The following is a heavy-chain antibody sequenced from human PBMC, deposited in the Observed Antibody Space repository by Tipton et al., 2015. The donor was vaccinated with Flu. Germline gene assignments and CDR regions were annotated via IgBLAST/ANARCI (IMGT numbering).Heavy chain of an antibody. CDR3: ARTVYDYVWGSYRPFDY. CDR1: GGSISSYS. V-gene: IGHV4-4*07. Sequence: GLVKPSETLSLTCTVSGGSISSYSWSWIRQPAGNGLEWIGRFYTSGSTNYNPSLKSRVTISVDTSKNQFSLKLSSVTAADTAVYYCARTVYDYVWGSYRPFDYWGQGTLVTVSS. D-gene: IGHD3-16*02. J-gene: IGHJ4*02. CDR2: FYTSGST.